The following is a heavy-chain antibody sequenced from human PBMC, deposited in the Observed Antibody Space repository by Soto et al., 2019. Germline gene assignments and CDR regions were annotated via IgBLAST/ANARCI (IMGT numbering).Heavy chain of an antibody. V-gene: IGHV3-30-3*01. CDR1: GFTFSSYA. Sequence: GGSLRLSCAASGFTFSSYAMHWVRQAPGKGLEWVAVISDDGSNKHYADSVKGRFTTSRDNAKNTLYLHMNSLRVEDTAVYYCARYYYNSSGYYWGQGTLVTVSS. D-gene: IGHD3-22*01. J-gene: IGHJ4*02. CDR2: ISDDGSNK. CDR3: ARYYYNSSGYY.